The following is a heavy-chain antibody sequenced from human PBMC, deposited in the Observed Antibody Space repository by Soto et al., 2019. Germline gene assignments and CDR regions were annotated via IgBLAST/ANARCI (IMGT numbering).Heavy chain of an antibody. J-gene: IGHJ5*02. D-gene: IGHD1-1*01. CDR3: ARSQLDQNKINWFDP. CDR1: GGSISSYY. CDR2: IYYSGST. V-gene: IGHV4-59*01. Sequence: SETLSLTCTVSGGSISSYYWSWIRQPPGKGLEWIGYIYYSGSTNYNPSLKSRVTISVDTSKNQFSLKLSSVTAADTAVYYCARSQLDQNKINWFDPWGQGTLVTVSS.